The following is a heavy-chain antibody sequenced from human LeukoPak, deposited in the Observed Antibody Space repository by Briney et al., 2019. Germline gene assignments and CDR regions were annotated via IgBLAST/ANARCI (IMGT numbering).Heavy chain of an antibody. CDR3: ARHTMITRFDI. CDR2: VNFSGST. V-gene: IGHV4-59*08. CDR1: GGSMNSDY. D-gene: IGHD3-22*01. Sequence: PSETLSLTCTVSGGSMNSDYWSWIRQPPGKGLEWIGYVNFSGSTDYSPSLKSRVIISIDTSMHQFSLRLSSVTAADTAVYYCARHTMITRFDIWGQGTVVTVSS. J-gene: IGHJ3*02.